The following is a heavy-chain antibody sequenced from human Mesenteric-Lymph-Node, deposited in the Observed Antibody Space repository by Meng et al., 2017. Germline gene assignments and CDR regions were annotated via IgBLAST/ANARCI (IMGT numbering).Heavy chain of an antibody. V-gene: IGHV3-23*01. CDR1: GNFA. Sequence: GESLKISCAASGNFAIWWVRQAPGKGLEWVSYISGSGSDPSFAESVKGRFTISRDSSRNTVFLQMNNLSGDDTAIYYCARLAVKYDYAGNDYWGQGTLVTVSS. CDR3: ARLAVKYDYAGNDY. D-gene: IGHD4-23*01. J-gene: IGHJ4*02. CDR2: ISGSGSDP.